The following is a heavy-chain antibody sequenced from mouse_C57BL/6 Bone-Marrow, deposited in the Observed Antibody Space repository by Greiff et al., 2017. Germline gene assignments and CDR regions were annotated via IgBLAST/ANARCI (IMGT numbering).Heavy chain of an antibody. CDR2: IDPETGGT. CDR1: GYTFTDYE. J-gene: IGHJ2*01. V-gene: IGHV1-15*01. D-gene: IGHD1-1*01. CDR3: TVLYYYGSSYY. Sequence: QVQLQQSGAELVRPGASVTLSCKASGYTFTDYEMHWVKQTPVHGLEWIGAIDPETGGTAYNQKFKGKAILTADKSSSTAYMELRSLTSGDSAVYYCTVLYYYGSSYYWVQGTTLTVSS.